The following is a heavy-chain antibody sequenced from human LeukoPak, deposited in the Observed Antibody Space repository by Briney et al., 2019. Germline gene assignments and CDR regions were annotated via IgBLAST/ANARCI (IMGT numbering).Heavy chain of an antibody. CDR3: ARAPGSYSSFDY. D-gene: IGHD1-26*01. V-gene: IGHV4-59*01. J-gene: IGHJ4*02. CDR2: IYSSGIT. CDR1: GGSISSYY. Sequence: NSSETLSLTCTVSGGSISSYYWSWIRQPPGKGLEWIGYIYSSGITNYNPSLKSRVTILVDTSKNQFSLKLSSVTAADTAVYYCARAPGSYSSFDYWGQGTLVTVSS.